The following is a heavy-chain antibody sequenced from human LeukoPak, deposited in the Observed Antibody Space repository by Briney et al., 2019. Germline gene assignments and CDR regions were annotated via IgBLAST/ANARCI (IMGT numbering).Heavy chain of an antibody. CDR1: GFTVSSNY. CDR2: IYRGGST. CDR3: VRVDTFYDILTGYSPMTFDF. J-gene: IGHJ4*02. V-gene: IGHV3-53*01. D-gene: IGHD3-9*01. Sequence: GGSLRLSCAASGFTVSSNYMSWVRQAPGKGLEWVSIIYRGGSTYYADSVKGRFTISRDNSKNTLYLQMNSLRAEDTAVYYCVRVDTFYDILTGYSPMTFDFWGQGTLVTVSS.